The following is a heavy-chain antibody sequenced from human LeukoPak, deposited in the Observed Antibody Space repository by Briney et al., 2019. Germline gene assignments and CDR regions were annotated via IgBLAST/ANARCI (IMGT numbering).Heavy chain of an antibody. CDR3: ARSVYSLWFGAPGWFDP. D-gene: IGHD3-10*01. CDR1: GDSITSSSYY. J-gene: IGHJ5*02. CDR2: IYYRGTT. Sequence: SETLSLTCTVSGDSITSSSYYWGWIRQPPGKGLEWLGTIYYRGTTYYNPSLKSRVTISVDTSKNQFSLRLNSVTAADTAVYYCARSVYSLWFGAPGWFDPWGQGTLVTVSS. V-gene: IGHV4-39*07.